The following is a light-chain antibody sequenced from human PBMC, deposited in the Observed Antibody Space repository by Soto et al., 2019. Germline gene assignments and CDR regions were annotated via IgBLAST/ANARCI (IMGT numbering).Light chain of an antibody. J-gene: IGKJ1*01. CDR3: QQYKDDAWT. V-gene: IGKV1-5*01. CDR1: QRIDRY. CDR2: DAS. Sequence: DIQLTQSPSTLSASVGDRVTITCRASQRIDRYLAWYQQKPGKAPKLLVYDASTLEGGVPPRFSGSGSATEFILTISSLQPDDFATYYCQQYKDDAWTFGQGTKVDIK.